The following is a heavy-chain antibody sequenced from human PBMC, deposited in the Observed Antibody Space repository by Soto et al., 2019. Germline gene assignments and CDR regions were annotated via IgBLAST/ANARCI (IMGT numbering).Heavy chain of an antibody. J-gene: IGHJ6*02. CDR3: ARGGARLRYFDWLLAGGYYGMDV. Sequence: SETLSLTCAVYGGSFSGYYWSLIRQPPGKGLECIWEINHSGSTNYNPSLKSRVTISVDTSKNQFSLKLSSVTAADTAVYYCARGGARLRYFDWLLAGGYYGMDVWGQGTTVT. D-gene: IGHD3-9*01. CDR2: INHSGST. V-gene: IGHV4-34*01. CDR1: GGSFSGYY.